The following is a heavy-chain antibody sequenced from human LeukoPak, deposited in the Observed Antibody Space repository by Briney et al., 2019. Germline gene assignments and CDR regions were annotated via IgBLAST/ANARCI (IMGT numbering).Heavy chain of an antibody. Sequence: SETLSLTCTVSGYSISSGYYWGWIRQPPGKGLEWIGSIHHSGSTYYNPTLKSRVTVSVDTFKTQISLKLSSVTAADTAVYYCARDGRYCSSTSCYRGNYWGQGTLVTVSS. D-gene: IGHD2-2*01. CDR2: IHHSGST. CDR1: GYSISSGYY. CDR3: ARDGRYCSSTSCYRGNY. J-gene: IGHJ4*02. V-gene: IGHV4-38-2*02.